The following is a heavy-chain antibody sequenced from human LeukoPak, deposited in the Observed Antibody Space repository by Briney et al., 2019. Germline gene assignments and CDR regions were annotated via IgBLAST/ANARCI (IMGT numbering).Heavy chain of an antibody. V-gene: IGHV3-11*01. J-gene: IGHJ4*02. Sequence: PGGSLRLSCAASGFTFSDYYMSWVRQAPGKGLEWVSYITSSGSTIYYADSVKGRFTISRDNAKNSLYLQMNSLRAEDTAVYYCARATYYSGSSGYFLYWGQGTLVTVSS. D-gene: IGHD3-22*01. CDR3: ARATYYSGSSGYFLY. CDR2: ITSSGSTI. CDR1: GFTFSDYY.